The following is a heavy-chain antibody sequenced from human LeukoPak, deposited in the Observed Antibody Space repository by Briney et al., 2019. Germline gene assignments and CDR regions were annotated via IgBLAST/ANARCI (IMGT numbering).Heavy chain of an antibody. Sequence: SETLSLTCTVSGGSISSYYWSWTRQPPGKGLEWIGYIYYSGSTNYNPSLKSRVTISVDTSKNQFSLKLSSVTAADTAVYYCARLAEYYDILTGYYYFDYWGQGTLVTVSS. CDR3: ARLAEYYDILTGYYYFDY. J-gene: IGHJ4*02. D-gene: IGHD3-9*01. CDR2: IYYSGST. CDR1: GGSISSYY. V-gene: IGHV4-59*08.